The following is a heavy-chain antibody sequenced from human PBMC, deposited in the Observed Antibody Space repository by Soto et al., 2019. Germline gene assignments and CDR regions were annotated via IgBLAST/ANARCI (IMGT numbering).Heavy chain of an antibody. CDR3: AQPYYYDSSGYYYDSDYYGMDV. Sequence: PGGSLRLSCAASGFTVSSNYMSWVRQAPGKGLEWVSVIYSGGSTYYADSVKGRFTISRDNSKNTLYLQMNSLRAEDTAVYYCAQPYYYDSSGYYYDSDYYGMDVWGQGTTVTVSS. D-gene: IGHD3-22*01. J-gene: IGHJ6*02. CDR1: GFTVSSNY. CDR2: IYSGGST. V-gene: IGHV3-66*01.